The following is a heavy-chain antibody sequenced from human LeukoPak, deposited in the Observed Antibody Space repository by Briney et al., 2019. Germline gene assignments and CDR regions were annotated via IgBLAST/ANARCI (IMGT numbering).Heavy chain of an antibody. CDR3: ASAANADYYDSSGYYYPFGY. V-gene: IGHV4-61*05. CDR1: GGSISSSGYY. CDR2: IHCSGNT. Sequence: SETLSLTCIVSGGSISSSGYYWVWIRQAPGPGLQWIGFIHCSGNTNSNPSLRSRVTISVDTSKNQFSLKLSSVTAADTAVYYCASAANADYYDSSGYYYPFGYWGQGTLVSVSS. D-gene: IGHD3-22*01. J-gene: IGHJ4*02.